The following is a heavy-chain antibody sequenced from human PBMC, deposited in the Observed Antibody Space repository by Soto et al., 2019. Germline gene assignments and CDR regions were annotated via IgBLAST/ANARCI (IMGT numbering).Heavy chain of an antibody. V-gene: IGHV3-20*01. CDR2: INWNGGST. J-gene: IGHJ3*02. CDR1: GLTYDDHG. D-gene: IGHD5-12*01. Sequence: EVELVESGGGVVRPGGSLRLSCAASGLTYDDHGMSWVRQAPGKGLEWVSGINWNGGSTGYADSVKGRFTISRDNAKNSLYLQMNSLRAEDTALYHCARNSGYDSGAFNIWGQGTLVTVSS. CDR3: ARNSGYDSGAFNI.